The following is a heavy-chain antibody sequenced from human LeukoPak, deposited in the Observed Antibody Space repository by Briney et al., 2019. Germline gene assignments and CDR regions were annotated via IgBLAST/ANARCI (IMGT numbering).Heavy chain of an antibody. J-gene: IGHJ3*02. CDR1: GDSISTSNSY. CDR3: ARWEESDAFDI. D-gene: IGHD1-26*01. Sequence: PSETLSLTCTVSGDSISTSNSYWGWIRQPPGKGLEWIGGIYYSGNTYYNASLKSRVTISVDTTKNQFSLRLSSVTAADTAVYYCARWEESDAFDIWGQGTMVTVSS. CDR2: IYYSGNT. V-gene: IGHV4-39*01.